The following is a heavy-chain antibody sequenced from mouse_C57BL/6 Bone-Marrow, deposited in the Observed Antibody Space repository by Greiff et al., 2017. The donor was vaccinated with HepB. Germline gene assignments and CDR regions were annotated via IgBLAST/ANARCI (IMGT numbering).Heavy chain of an antibody. D-gene: IGHD1-1*01. V-gene: IGHV1-69*01. CDR1: GYTFTSYW. CDR3: AREVPYYYGSSYDYAMDY. J-gene: IGHJ4*01. Sequence: QVQLKQPGAELVMPGASVKLSCKASGYTFTSYWMHWVKQRPGQGLEWIGEIDPSDSYTNYNQKFKGKSTLTVDKSSSTAYMQLSSLTSEDSAVYYCAREVPYYYGSSYDYAMDYWGQGTSVTVSS. CDR2: IDPSDSYT.